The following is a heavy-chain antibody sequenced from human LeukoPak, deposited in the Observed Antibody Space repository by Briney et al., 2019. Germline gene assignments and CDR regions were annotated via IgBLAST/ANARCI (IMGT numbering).Heavy chain of an antibody. J-gene: IGHJ3*02. CDR2: ISSSSRYT. CDR1: GFTFSDYY. D-gene: IGHD3-22*01. CDR3: ARRVDSSDAFDI. V-gene: IGHV3-11*03. Sequence: PGGSLRLSCAASGFTFSDYYMSWIRQAPGKGLEWVSYISSSSRYTNYADSVKGRFTISRDNAKNSLYLQMNSLRAEDTAVYYCARRVDSSDAFDIWGQGTMVTVSS.